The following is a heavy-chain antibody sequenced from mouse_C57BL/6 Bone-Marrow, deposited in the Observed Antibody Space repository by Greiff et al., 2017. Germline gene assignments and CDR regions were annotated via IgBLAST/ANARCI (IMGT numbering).Heavy chain of an antibody. CDR1: GYTFTSYW. D-gene: IGHD1-1*01. Sequence: VQLQQPGAELVKPGASVKLSCKASGYTFTSYWMHWVKQRPGQGLEWIGMIHPNSGSTNYNEKFKSKATLTVDKSSSTAYMQLSSLTSDDSAVYYCARTGSPYWYFDVWGTGTTVTVSS. V-gene: IGHV1-64*01. CDR2: IHPNSGST. J-gene: IGHJ1*03. CDR3: ARTGSPYWYFDV.